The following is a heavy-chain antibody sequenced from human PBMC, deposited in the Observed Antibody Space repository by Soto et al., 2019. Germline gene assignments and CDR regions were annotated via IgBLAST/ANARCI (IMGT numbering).Heavy chain of an antibody. CDR1: GFNFKAYG. CDR3: AVGGXXXXLTPFDY. Sequence: QVHLVESGGGVVQPGRSLRLSCVASGFNFKAYGMHWVRQAPGKGLEWVAVISTDGTNQHHADSVKGRFTISRDNFKNTLYLQMNSLRPEDTAVYFCAVGGXXXXLTPFDYWGQGTLVTVSS. V-gene: IGHV3-30-3*01. CDR2: ISTDGTNQ. J-gene: IGHJ4*02. D-gene: IGHD3-10*01.